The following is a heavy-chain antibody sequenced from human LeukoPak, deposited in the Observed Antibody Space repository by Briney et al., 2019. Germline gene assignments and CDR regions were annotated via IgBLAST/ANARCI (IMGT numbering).Heavy chain of an antibody. Sequence: GGSLRLSCVLSTFTKAWMNWVRQAPGKGLEWVGRVKNRGDGMATDYAAPVKGRFIISRDDSKKTVYLQMDSLKTEDTAVYFCTTEYFGGFEYWGQGTLVTVSS. CDR1: TFTKAW. J-gene: IGHJ4*02. CDR3: TTEYFGGFEY. CDR2: VKNRGDGMAT. V-gene: IGHV3-15*07. D-gene: IGHD3-16*01.